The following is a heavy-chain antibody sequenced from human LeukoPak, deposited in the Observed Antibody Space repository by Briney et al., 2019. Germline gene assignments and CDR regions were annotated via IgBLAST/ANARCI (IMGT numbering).Heavy chain of an antibody. J-gene: IGHJ6*02. CDR3: TRDRSYAMDV. CDR2: INSDGSST. V-gene: IGHV3-74*01. Sequence: GGSLRLSCAASGFNFTTSTMRWVRQGPGKGLVWVSRINSDGSSTIYADSVKGRFTISRDNAKNTVYLQMNSLRVEDTAVYYCTRDRSYAMDVWGQGTTVTVSS. CDR1: GFNFTTST.